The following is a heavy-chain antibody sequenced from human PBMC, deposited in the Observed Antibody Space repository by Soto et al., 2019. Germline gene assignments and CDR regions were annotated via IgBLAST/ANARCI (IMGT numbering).Heavy chain of an antibody. CDR1: GGSFSGYY. D-gene: IGHD5-18*01. CDR2: INHSGST. Sequence: PSETLSLTCAVYGGSFSGYYWSWIRQPPGKELEWIGEINHSGSTNYNPSLKSRVTISVDTSKNQFSLKLSSVTAADTAVYYCARSSYGYGMDVWGQGTTVTVSS. CDR3: ARSSYGYGMDV. V-gene: IGHV4-34*01. J-gene: IGHJ6*02.